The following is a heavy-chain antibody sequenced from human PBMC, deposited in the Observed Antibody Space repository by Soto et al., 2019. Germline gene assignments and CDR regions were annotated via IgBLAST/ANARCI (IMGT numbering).Heavy chain of an antibody. CDR2: IIPVFGTP. CDR3: ARGGALSTSWYWGDGLDS. Sequence: QVQLEQSGSEVKKSGSSVKVSCKASGYSFSSHAITWVRQAPGQGLEWMGGIIPVFGTPSYAQKFQGRVTISADKSTNTSSLEFRSLRSEDTAVYYCARGGALSTSWYWGDGLDSWGQGTQVTVSS. D-gene: IGHD6-13*01. V-gene: IGHV1-69*06. CDR1: GYSFSSHA. J-gene: IGHJ4*02.